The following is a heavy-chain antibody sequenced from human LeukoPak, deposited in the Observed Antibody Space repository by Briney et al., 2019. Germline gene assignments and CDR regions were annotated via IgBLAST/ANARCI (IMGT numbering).Heavy chain of an antibody. J-gene: IGHJ5*02. D-gene: IGHD3-9*01. CDR3: AKDWHILTGRNCFDP. V-gene: IGHV1-2*02. CDR2: INPNSGDT. Sequence: GASVKVSCKASGYTFTGYYMHWVRQAPGQGLEWMGWINPNSGDTNYAQKFQGRVTMSTDTSTSTAYMELRSLRFDDPAIYYCAKDWHILTGRNCFDPWGQGNLVTVSS. CDR1: GYTFTGYY.